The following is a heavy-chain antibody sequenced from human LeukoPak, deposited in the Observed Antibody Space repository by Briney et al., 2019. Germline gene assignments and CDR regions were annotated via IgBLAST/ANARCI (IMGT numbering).Heavy chain of an antibody. CDR3: AKAELKTYYYGSGPSSTTKNWFDP. CDR2: ISYDGSNK. CDR1: GFSFSSYG. V-gene: IGHV3-30*18. J-gene: IGHJ5*02. Sequence: QSGGSLRLSCAASGFSFSSYGMHWVRQAPGKGLEWVAVISYDGSNKYYADSVKGRFTISRDNSKNTLYLQMNSLRAEDTAVYYCAKAELKTYYYGSGPSSTTKNWFDPWGQGTLVTVSS. D-gene: IGHD3-10*01.